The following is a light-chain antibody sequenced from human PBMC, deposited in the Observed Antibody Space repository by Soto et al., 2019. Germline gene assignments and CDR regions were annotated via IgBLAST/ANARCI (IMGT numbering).Light chain of an antibody. CDR3: QKYTKVPT. J-gene: IGKJ4*01. Sequence: DIPMTQSPSSLSASVGDRVTITCRASQGISNYLAWYQQIPGKVPKLLISAASTLQSGVPSRFSGSGSGTDFTLTISSLQPEDVATYYCQKYTKVPTFCGGTKGEIK. CDR1: QGISNY. V-gene: IGKV1-27*01. CDR2: AAS.